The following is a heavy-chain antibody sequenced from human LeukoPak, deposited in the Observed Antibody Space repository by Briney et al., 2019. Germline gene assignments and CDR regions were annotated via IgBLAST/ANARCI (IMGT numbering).Heavy chain of an antibody. Sequence: GGSLRLSCAASGFIFSDYYMTWIRQAPGRGLEWISYITTNGASTYYATSVKGRLTISRDNAKNSLYLQMNSLRAEDTAVYYCARDSPLWFGELSIYFDYWGQGTLVTVSS. V-gene: IGHV3-11*04. CDR1: GFIFSDYY. CDR2: ITTNGAST. J-gene: IGHJ4*02. CDR3: ARDSPLWFGELSIYFDY. D-gene: IGHD3-10*01.